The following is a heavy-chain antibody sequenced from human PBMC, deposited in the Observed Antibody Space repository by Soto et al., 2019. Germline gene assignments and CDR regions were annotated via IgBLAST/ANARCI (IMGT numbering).Heavy chain of an antibody. D-gene: IGHD3-10*01. CDR1: CDRFSSCG. J-gene: IGHJ4*02. CDR3: APAAEGSGSYCYDY. V-gene: IGHV1-18*04. Sequence: VTLVWTGSCDRFSSCGMNWVLPAPGPGREWIGWISAYKGNTNYSQKLEGIVTMPTGTSTSTGYMELRSLRSDDTAGHFCAPAAEGSGSYCYDYGGQGALVAVSS. CDR2: ISAYKGNT.